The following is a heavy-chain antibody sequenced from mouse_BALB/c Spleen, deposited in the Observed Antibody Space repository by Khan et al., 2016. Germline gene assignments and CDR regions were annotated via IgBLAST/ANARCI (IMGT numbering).Heavy chain of an antibody. CDR2: ISSGSSTI. CDR1: GFTFSSFG. J-gene: IGHJ4*01. V-gene: IGHV5-17*02. Sequence: EVELVESGGGLVQPGGSRKLSCAASGFTFSSFGMHWVRQAPEKGLEWVAYISSGSSTIYYAETVKSRFTISSDNPKHTLFLQMTSLRSEDTAMYYCAGNYYGSSYGAMDYWGQGTSVTVSS. D-gene: IGHD1-1*01. CDR3: AGNYYGSSYGAMDY.